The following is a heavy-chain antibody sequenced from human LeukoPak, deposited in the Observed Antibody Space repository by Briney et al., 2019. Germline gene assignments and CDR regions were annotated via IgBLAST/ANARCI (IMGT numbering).Heavy chain of an antibody. CDR1: GXTFSSYA. CDR3: ARALPIDY. Sequence: GGSLRLSCAASGXTFSSYALNWVRQAPGKGLEWLSYVSSSGTTIYCADSVKGRFTISRDNAENSLYLQMNSLRAEDTAIYYCARALPIDYWGQGTLVTVSS. J-gene: IGHJ4*02. V-gene: IGHV3-48*03. CDR2: VSSSGTTI.